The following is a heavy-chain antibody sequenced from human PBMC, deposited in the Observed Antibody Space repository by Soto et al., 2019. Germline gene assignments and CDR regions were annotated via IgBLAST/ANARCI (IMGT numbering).Heavy chain of an antibody. J-gene: IGHJ6*02. D-gene: IGHD2-15*01. V-gene: IGHV5-51*01. Sequence: LGESLKISCKGSGYSFTSYWIGWVRQMPEKGLEWMGIIYPDDSDTRYSPSFQGQVTISADKSISTAYLQWSSLKASDTAMYYCARPAGNCSAGRCYSDYYGMDVWGQGTTVTVSS. CDR3: ARPAGNCSAGRCYSDYYGMDV. CDR2: IYPDDSDT. CDR1: GYSFTSYW.